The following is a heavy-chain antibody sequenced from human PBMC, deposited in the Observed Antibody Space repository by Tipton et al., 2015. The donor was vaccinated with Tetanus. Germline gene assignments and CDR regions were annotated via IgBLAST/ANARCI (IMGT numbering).Heavy chain of an antibody. V-gene: IGHV3-21*01. D-gene: IGHD3-3*01. Sequence: CAASGFTFSSYSMNWVRQAPGKGLEWVSSISSSSSYIYYADSVKGRFTISRDNAKNSLYLQMNSLRAEDTAVFYCARGGPFTIFGVVTAPVKFYLFGMFVWGQGTTVTVSS. CDR3: ARGGPFTIFGVVTAPVKFYLFGMFV. CDR2: ISSSSSYI. CDR1: GFTFSSYS. J-gene: IGHJ6*02.